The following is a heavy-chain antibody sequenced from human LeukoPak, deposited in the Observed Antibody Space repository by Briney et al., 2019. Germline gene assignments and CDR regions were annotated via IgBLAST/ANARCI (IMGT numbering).Heavy chain of an antibody. D-gene: IGHD6-13*01. CDR3: ARDRGYSSSWLGDY. CDR2: ISAYNGNT. V-gene: IGHV1-18*01. J-gene: IGHJ4*02. CDR1: GYTFTSYG. Sequence: ASVKVSCKASGYTFTSYGISWVRQAPGQGLEWMGWISAYNGNTNYAQNLQGRVTMTTDTSTSTAYMELRSLRSDDTAVYYCARDRGYSSSWLGDYWGQGTLVTVSS.